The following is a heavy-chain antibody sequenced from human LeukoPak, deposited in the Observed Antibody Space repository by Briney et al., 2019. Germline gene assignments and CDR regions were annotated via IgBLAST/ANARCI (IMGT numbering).Heavy chain of an antibody. CDR2: ISGSGGST. D-gene: IGHD6-19*01. V-gene: IGHV3-23*01. CDR3: AKGVIAVAGISLGFDY. J-gene: IGHJ4*02. CDR1: GFTFSSYA. Sequence: GGSLRVSCAASGFTFSSYAMGWVRQAPGKGLGWVSVISGSGGSTYHADSVKGRFTTSRDNTKNTLYLQMNSLRAEDTAVYYCAKGVIAVAGISLGFDYWGQGTLVTVSS.